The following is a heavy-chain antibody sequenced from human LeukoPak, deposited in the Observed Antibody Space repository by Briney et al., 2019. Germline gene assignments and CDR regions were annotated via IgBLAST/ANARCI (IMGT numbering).Heavy chain of an antibody. Sequence: ASVKVSCKASGYTFTSYDINWVRPATGQGLEWMGWMNPNSGNTGYAQKFQGRVTMTRNTSISTAYMELSSLRSEDTAVYYCAREWLRYFDWLTPPDYWGQGTLVTVSS. J-gene: IGHJ4*02. D-gene: IGHD3-9*01. V-gene: IGHV1-8*01. CDR1: GYTFTSYD. CDR2: MNPNSGNT. CDR3: AREWLRYFDWLTPPDY.